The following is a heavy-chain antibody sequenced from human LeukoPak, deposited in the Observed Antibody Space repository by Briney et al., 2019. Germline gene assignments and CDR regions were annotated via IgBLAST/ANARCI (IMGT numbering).Heavy chain of an antibody. CDR3: ASSFQAAATT. V-gene: IGHV3-30*04. D-gene: IGHD1-26*01. CDR2: ISYDGSNK. J-gene: IGHJ4*02. CDR1: GFTFSSYA. Sequence: GGSLRLSCAASGFTFSSYAMHWVRQAPGKGLEWVAVISYDGSNKYYADSVKGRFTISRDNAKNTLHLQMNSLRAEDTAVYYCASSFQAAATTWGQGTLVTVSS.